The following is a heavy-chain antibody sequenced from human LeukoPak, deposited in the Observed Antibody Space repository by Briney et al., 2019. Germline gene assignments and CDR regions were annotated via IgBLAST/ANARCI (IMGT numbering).Heavy chain of an antibody. CDR2: IYNSGST. CDR3: ARLKEWLADS. J-gene: IGHJ5*01. CDR1: GGSISSYY. Sequence: TETLSLTCTVSGGSISSYYWSWIRQPPGKGLEWIGYIYNSGSTSYNPSLKSRVTISVDTSKNQFSLKLSSVTAEDTAVYFCARLKEWLADSWGQGTLVTVSS. D-gene: IGHD6-19*01. V-gene: IGHV4-59*01.